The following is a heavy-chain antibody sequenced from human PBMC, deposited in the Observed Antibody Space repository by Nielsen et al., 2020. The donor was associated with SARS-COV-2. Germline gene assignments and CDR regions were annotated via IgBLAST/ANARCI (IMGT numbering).Heavy chain of an antibody. D-gene: IGHD5-18*01. CDR3: ASDPTAMDYYYGMDV. CDR2: IDPSDSYT. J-gene: IGHJ6*02. Sequence: GASLKISCKGSGYSFTSYWISWVRQMPGKGLEWMGRIDPSDSYTNYSPSFQGHVTISADKSISTAYLQWSSLKASDTAMYYCASDPTAMDYYYGMDVWGQGTTVTVSS. V-gene: IGHV5-10-1*01. CDR1: GYSFTSYW.